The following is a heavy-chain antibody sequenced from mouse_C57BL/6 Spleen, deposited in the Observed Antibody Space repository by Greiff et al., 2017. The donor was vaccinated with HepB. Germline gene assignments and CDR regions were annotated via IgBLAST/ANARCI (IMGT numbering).Heavy chain of an antibody. CDR2: IDPENGDT. CDR3: TTYYSNADY. V-gene: IGHV14-4*01. CDR1: GFNIKDDY. J-gene: IGHJ2*01. Sequence: VHVKQSGAELVRPGASVKLSCTASGFNIKDDYMHWVKQRPEQGLEWIGWIDPENGDTEYASKFQGKATITADTSSNTAYLQLSSLTSEDTAVYYCTTYYSNADYWGQGTTLTVSS. D-gene: IGHD2-5*01.